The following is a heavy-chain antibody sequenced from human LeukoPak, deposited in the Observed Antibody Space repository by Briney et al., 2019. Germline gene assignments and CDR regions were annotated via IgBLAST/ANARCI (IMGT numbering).Heavy chain of an antibody. D-gene: IGHD1-26*01. CDR3: ARTGAYSGSYNYMDV. J-gene: IGHJ6*03. CDR1: GYTFTGYY. Sequence: GASVKVSCKASGYTFTGYYMEWVRQAPGQGLEWMGWISAYNGNTNYAQKLQDRVTMTTDTSTSTAYMELRSLRSDDTAVYYCARTGAYSGSYNYMDVWGKGTTVTISS. CDR2: ISAYNGNT. V-gene: IGHV1-18*04.